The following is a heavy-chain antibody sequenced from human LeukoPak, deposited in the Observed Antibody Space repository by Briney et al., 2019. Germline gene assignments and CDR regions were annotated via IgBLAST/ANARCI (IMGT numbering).Heavy chain of an antibody. V-gene: IGHV3-74*01. CDR3: ARDAQGSFDY. Sequence: PGGSLRLSCAASGFTFNSYWMRWVRQAPGKGLVWVSRINSDGNSASYAESVRGRFTISRDNGKNTLYLQIDSLRAEDTAVYYCARDAQGSFDYWGQGALVTVSS. J-gene: IGHJ4*02. CDR2: INSDGNSA. CDR1: GFTFNSYW.